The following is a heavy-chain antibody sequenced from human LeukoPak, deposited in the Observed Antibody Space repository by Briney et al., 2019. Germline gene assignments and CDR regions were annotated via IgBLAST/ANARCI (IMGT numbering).Heavy chain of an antibody. CDR3: ARAPPVFV. CDR1: GFTFSSYA. Sequence: PGRSLRLSCAAPGFTFSSYAMHWVRQAPGKGLEWVAVISYDGSNKYYADSVEGRFTISRDNSKNTLYLQMNSLRAEDTAVYYCARAPPVFVWGQGTTVTVSS. V-gene: IGHV3-30*04. J-gene: IGHJ6*02. CDR2: ISYDGSNK.